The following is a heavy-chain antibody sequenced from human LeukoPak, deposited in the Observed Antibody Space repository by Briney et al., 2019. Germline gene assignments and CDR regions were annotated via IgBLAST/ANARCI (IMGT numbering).Heavy chain of an antibody. CDR1: GGTFSSYA. D-gene: IGHD2-15*01. J-gene: IGHJ4*02. CDR3: AREQYCSGGSCYGY. V-gene: IGHV1-69*13. Sequence: SVKVSCKASGGTFSSYAISWVRQAPGQGLEWMGGIIPIFGTANYARKFQGRVTITADESTSTAYMELSSLRSEDTAVYYCAREQYCSGGSCYGYWGQGTLVTVSS. CDR2: IIPIFGTA.